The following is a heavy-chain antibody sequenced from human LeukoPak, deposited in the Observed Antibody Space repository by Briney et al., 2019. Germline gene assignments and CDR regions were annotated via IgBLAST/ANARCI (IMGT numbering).Heavy chain of an antibody. CDR2: IYYSGST. J-gene: IGHJ3*02. V-gene: IGHV4-59*01. CDR3: ARADYDFWSGYPAVNAFDI. D-gene: IGHD3-3*01. CDR1: GGSISSYY. Sequence: SETLSLTCTVSGGSISSYYWSWIRQPPGKGLEWIGYIYYSGSTNYNPSLKSRVTISVDTSKNQFSLKLSSVTAADTAVYYCARADYDFWSGYPAVNAFDIWGQGTMVTVSS.